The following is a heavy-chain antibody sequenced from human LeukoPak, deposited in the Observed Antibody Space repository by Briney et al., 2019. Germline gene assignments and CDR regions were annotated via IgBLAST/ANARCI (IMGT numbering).Heavy chain of an antibody. J-gene: IGHJ3*02. D-gene: IGHD3-22*01. CDR1: GGSISSSSYY. Sequence: PSETLSLTCTVSGGSISSSSYYWGWIRQPPGKGLEWIGSIYYSGSTYYNPSLKSRVTISVDTSKNQFSLKLSSVTAADTAVYYCARHRMYYYDSSGRGVADAFDIWGQGTMVTLPS. CDR2: IYYSGST. CDR3: ARHRMYYYDSSGRGVADAFDI. V-gene: IGHV4-39*01.